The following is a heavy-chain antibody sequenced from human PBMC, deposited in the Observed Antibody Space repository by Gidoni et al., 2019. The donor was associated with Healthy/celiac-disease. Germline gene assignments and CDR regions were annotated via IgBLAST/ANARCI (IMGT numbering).Heavy chain of an antibody. CDR1: GYSFTSYW. D-gene: IGHD3-10*01. J-gene: IGHJ5*02. V-gene: IGHV5-51*01. CDR2: IYPGDSDT. Sequence: EVQLVPSGAEAKKPGESLKISCKGSGYSFTSYWIGWVRQMPGKGLEWMGIIYPGDSDTSYSPSFQGQVTISADKSISTAYLQWSSLKASDTAMYYCARTYYYGSGNGVNWFDPWGQGTLVTVSS. CDR3: ARTYYYGSGNGVNWFDP.